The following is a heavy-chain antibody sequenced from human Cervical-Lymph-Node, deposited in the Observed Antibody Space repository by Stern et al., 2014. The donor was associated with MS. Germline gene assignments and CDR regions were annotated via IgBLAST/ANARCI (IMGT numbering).Heavy chain of an antibody. CDR2: INPSGGNT. CDR1: GYTFRSYF. D-gene: IGHD3-10*01. V-gene: IGHV1-46*01. CDR3: AREPNYRGSYYRDYYNFYGMDV. Sequence: QVQLVQSGAEVKEPGASVNVSCEASGYTFRSYFIHWVRQAPGQGLEWMGVINPSGGNTRYAQKFQGRVIMTRETSTRTVYMDLSSLRSEDTAVFYCAREPNYRGSYYRDYYNFYGMDVWAQGPTVTVS. J-gene: IGHJ6*02.